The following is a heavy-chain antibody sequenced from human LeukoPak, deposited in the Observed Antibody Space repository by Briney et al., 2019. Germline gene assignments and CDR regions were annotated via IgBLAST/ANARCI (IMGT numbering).Heavy chain of an antibody. CDR1: GFTFSSYA. J-gene: IGHJ1*01. CDR2: ISGSGGST. Sequence: PGGSLRLSCAASGFTFSSYAMSWVRQAPGKGLEWVSAISGSGGSTYYADSVKGRFTISRDNSKNTLYLQMNSPRAEDTAVYYCAKDPSYYYDSSGYLQYFQHWGQGTLVTVSS. V-gene: IGHV3-23*01. D-gene: IGHD3-22*01. CDR3: AKDPSYYYDSSGYLQYFQH.